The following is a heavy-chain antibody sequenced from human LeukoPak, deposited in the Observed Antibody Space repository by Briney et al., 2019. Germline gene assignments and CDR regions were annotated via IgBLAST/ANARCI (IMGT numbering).Heavy chain of an antibody. D-gene: IGHD3-16*01. J-gene: IGHJ4*02. CDR2: INNDGSSV. CDR3: ARGGAGTFDY. Sequence: GGSLRLSCAASGFSSSDYWMHWVRQAPGKGLVWVSRINNDGSSVTYAEPLKGRLSISRDNAKNTVYLQMDSLTGEDTAVYFCARGGAGTFDYWGQGILVTVSS. CDR1: GFSSSDYW. V-gene: IGHV3-74*01.